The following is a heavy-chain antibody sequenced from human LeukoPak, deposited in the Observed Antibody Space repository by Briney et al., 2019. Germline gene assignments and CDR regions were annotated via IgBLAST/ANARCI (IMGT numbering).Heavy chain of an antibody. J-gene: IGHJ3*02. CDR2: ISYDGSNK. D-gene: IGHD4-11*01. CDR1: GFTFSSYA. V-gene: IGHV3-30*04. Sequence: GGSLRLSCAASGFTFSSYAMHWVRQAPGKGLEWVAVISYDGSNKYYADSVKGRFTISRDNSKNTLYLQMNSLRAEDTAVYYCARGGVTTVPAAVYAFDIWGQRTMVTVSS. CDR3: ARGGVTTVPAAVYAFDI.